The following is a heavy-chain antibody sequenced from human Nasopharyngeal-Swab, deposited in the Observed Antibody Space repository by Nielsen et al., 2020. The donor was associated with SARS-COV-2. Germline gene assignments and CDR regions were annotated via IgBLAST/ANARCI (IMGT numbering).Heavy chain of an antibody. D-gene: IGHD2-15*01. J-gene: IGHJ6*02. CDR3: ARDFLGYCSGGSCYSNGMDV. CDR1: GYTFTSYD. CDR2: MNPNSGNT. V-gene: IGHV1-8*01. Sequence: ASVQVSCRASGYTFTSYDINWVRQATAQGLEWMGWMNPNSGNTDYAQKFQGRVTMTRNTSISTAYMELSSLRSEDTAVYYCARDFLGYCSGGSCYSNGMDVWGQGTTVTVAS.